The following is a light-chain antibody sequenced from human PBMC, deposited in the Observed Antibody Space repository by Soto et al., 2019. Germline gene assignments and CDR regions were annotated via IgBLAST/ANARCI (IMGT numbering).Light chain of an antibody. J-gene: IGLJ3*02. CDR3: AAWDDSLNGPV. CDR2: NNN. V-gene: IGLV1-44*01. Sequence: QAVLTQHPSASGTPGQSVTIFCSGSSANIGSNTVNWYQQLPGTAPKLLIHNNNKRPSGVPDRFSGSKSGTSASLAISGLQSEDEADYYCAAWDDSLNGPVFGEGTKVTVL. CDR1: SANIGSNT.